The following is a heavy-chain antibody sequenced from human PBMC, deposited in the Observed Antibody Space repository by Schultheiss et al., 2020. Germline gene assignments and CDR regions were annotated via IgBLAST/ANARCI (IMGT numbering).Heavy chain of an antibody. CDR2: LYGGGGK. V-gene: IGHV3-66*04. CDR3: ARQSDGASGLDY. D-gene: IGHD4/OR15-4a*01. CDR1: GFTFSSYD. Sequence: GGSLRLSCAASGFTFSSYDMHWVRQAPGKGLEWVSILYGGGGKYYADSVKGRFAISRDNSNNTLYLEMNSLRDEDTAVYYCARQSDGASGLDYWGQGTLVTVSS. J-gene: IGHJ4*02.